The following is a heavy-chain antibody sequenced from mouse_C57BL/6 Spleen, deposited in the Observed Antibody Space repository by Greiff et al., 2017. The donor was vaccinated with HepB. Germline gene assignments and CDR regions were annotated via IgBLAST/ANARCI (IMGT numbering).Heavy chain of an antibody. Sequence: EVKLVESGGGLVKPGGSLKLSCAASGFTFSSYAMSWVRQTPEKRLEWVATISDGGSYTYYPDNVKGRFTISRDNAKNNLYLQMSHLKSEDTAMYYCARDRRPYYSNYGYFDVWGTGTTVTVSS. V-gene: IGHV5-4*01. D-gene: IGHD2-5*01. CDR2: ISDGGSYT. J-gene: IGHJ1*03. CDR1: GFTFSSYA. CDR3: ARDRRPYYSNYGYFDV.